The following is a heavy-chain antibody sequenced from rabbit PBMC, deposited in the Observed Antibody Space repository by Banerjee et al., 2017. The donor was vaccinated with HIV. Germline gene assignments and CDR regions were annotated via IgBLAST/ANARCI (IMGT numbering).Heavy chain of an antibody. CDR2: IYIRNGNT. V-gene: IGHV1S40*01. CDR1: GFSFSSDV. CDR3: ARGTDSNYTPFNL. D-gene: IGHD8-1*01. Sequence: QSLEESGGDLVKPGASLTLTCTASGFSFSSDVMCWFRQAPGKGLEWIACIYIRNGNTYYANWAKGRFTITKTSSTTVTLQMTSLTAADTATYFCARGTDSNYTPFNLWGPGTLVTVS. J-gene: IGHJ4*01.